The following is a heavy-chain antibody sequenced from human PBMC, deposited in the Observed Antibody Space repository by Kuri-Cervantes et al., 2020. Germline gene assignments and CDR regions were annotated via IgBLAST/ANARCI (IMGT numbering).Heavy chain of an antibody. CDR1: GFNVSNAW. Sequence: GESLKISCATSGFNVSNAWTSWVRQAPGSGLEWVGRIENKLYGATTEYAAPVKGRFTISRDNSKNTLYLQMNSLRAEDTAVYYCAKDFRGIAVAGTIDYWGQGTPVTVSS. D-gene: IGHD6-19*01. CDR2: IENKLYGATT. V-gene: IGHV3-15*04. J-gene: IGHJ4*02. CDR3: AKDFRGIAVAGTIDY.